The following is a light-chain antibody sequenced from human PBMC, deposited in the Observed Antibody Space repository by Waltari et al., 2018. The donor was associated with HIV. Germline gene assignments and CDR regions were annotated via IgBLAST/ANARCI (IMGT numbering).Light chain of an antibody. V-gene: IGLV2-14*03. CDR3: SSYTTSSTYV. CDR1: SSDVGIYNY. Sequence: QSALTQPASVSGSPGQSITISCTGTSSDVGIYNYVSWYRQHSGKAPKLMIYDVSTRPSGFSNRCSGSKSGNTASLTISGLQAEDDADYYCSSYTTSSTYVFGTGTKVTVL. CDR2: DVS. J-gene: IGLJ1*01.